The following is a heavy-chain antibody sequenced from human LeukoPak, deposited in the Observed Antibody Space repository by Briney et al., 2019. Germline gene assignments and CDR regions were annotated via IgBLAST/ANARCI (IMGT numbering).Heavy chain of an antibody. CDR2: IYYSGST. J-gene: IGHJ4*02. Sequence: SETLSLTCTVSGVSVSSGSYYWSWIRQPPGKGLEWIGYIYYSGSTNYNPSLKSGVTISVDTSKNQFSLKLSSVTAADTAVYYCARAGDSSGYYYFDYWGQGTLVTVSS. CDR3: ARAGDSSGYYYFDY. CDR1: GVSVSSGSYY. V-gene: IGHV4-61*01. D-gene: IGHD3-22*01.